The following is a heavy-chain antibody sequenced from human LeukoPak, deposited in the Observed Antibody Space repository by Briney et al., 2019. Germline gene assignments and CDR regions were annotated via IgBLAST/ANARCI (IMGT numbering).Heavy chain of an antibody. CDR3: ARRGHGYGSPFDY. V-gene: IGHV3-66*04. Sequence: GGSLRLSCAASGFTFSSYGMHWVRQAPGKGLEWVSMIYTGGNTFYTDSVKGRFTISRDSSKNTLDLQMNSLRAEDTAVYYCARRGHGYGSPFDYWGQGTLVTVSS. J-gene: IGHJ4*02. D-gene: IGHD5-18*01. CDR1: GFTFSSYG. CDR2: IYTGGNT.